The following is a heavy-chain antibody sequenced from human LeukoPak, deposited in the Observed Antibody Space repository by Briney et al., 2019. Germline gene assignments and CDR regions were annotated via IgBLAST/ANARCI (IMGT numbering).Heavy chain of an antibody. Sequence: PGGSLRLSCAASGFAVSSNYMSWVRQAPGKGLEWVSIIYSGGSTFYADSVKGRFTISRDNAKNSLYLQMNSLRAEDTAVYYCARDRASRFDYWGQGTLVTVSS. J-gene: IGHJ4*02. CDR1: GFAVSSNY. V-gene: IGHV3-53*01. CDR2: IYSGGST. CDR3: ARDRASRFDY. D-gene: IGHD6-13*01.